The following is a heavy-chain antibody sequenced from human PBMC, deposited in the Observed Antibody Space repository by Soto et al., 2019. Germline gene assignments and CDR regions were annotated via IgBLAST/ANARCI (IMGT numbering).Heavy chain of an antibody. V-gene: IGHV4-34*01. D-gene: IGHD2-2*01. J-gene: IGHJ6*02. CDR2: INHSGST. Sequence: SETLSLTFAVYGGSFSGYYWSWIRQPPGKGLEWIGEINHSGSTNYNPSLKSRVTISVDTSKNQFSLKLSSVTAADTGVYYCARDGTAVTTGYYGLDVWGQGTTVTVSS. CDR3: ARDGTAVTTGYYGLDV. CDR1: GGSFSGYY.